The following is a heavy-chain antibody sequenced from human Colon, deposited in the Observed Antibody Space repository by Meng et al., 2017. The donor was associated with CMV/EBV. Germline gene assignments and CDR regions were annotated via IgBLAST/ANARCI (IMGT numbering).Heavy chain of an antibody. CDR2: MNPNSGNT. V-gene: IGHV1-8*01. Sequence: ASVKVSCKASGYTFSTYDINWVRQATGQGLEWMGWMNPNSGNTNYVQKFQGRVTMSRNASISTAYMELRGLRSEDTAVYYCARVGQAGYCSSTSCYKGVDYWGQGTLVTVSS. J-gene: IGHJ4*02. D-gene: IGHD2-2*02. CDR1: GYTFSTYD. CDR3: ARVGQAGYCSSTSCYKGVDY.